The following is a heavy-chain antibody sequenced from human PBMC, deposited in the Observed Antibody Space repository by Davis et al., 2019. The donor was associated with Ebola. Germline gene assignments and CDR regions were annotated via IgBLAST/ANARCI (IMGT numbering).Heavy chain of an antibody. J-gene: IGHJ5*02. V-gene: IGHV4-38-2*02. CDR2: SYHSGCT. Sequence: WGSLRLSCTVSGYSISSGYYWCWIRQPPGKGLEWFGSSYHSGCTYYNPSLKSRVTISVDTSKNQFSLKLSSVTAADTAVYYCARLYYNWFDPWGQGTLVTVSS. D-gene: IGHD2-8*01. CDR3: ARLYYNWFDP. CDR1: GYSISSGYY.